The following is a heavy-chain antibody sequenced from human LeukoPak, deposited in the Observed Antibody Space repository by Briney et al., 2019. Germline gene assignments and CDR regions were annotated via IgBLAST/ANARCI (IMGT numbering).Heavy chain of an antibody. CDR3: ARLLNNDNSGDPDTFDM. J-gene: IGHJ3*02. Sequence: PSETLSLTCSVSGGSISKHYWSWIRQPPGKGLEWIGYISYSGSTKYNPSFQSRVTITLDTSQTHLSLKLTSVTAEDTAVYYCARLLNNDNSGDPDTFDMWGPGTMVTVSS. D-gene: IGHD3-22*01. CDR2: ISYSGST. V-gene: IGHV4-59*08. CDR1: GGSISKHY.